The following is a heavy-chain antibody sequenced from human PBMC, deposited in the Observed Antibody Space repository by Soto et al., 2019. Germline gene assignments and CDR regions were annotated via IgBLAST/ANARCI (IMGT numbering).Heavy chain of an antibody. Sequence: PXETLSLPFAVSGYSISNGYYWGWIRQPPGKGLEWIVTIYLSGRPTYNPSLESRVTISVDTSKNQISLKLSSVTAADTAVYYCARDEAYNFGYCDDWGHGTLVTVPS. V-gene: IGHV4-38-2*01. D-gene: IGHD5-18*01. CDR3: ARDEAYNFGYCDD. J-gene: IGHJ4*01. CDR2: IYLSGRP. CDR1: GYSISNGYY.